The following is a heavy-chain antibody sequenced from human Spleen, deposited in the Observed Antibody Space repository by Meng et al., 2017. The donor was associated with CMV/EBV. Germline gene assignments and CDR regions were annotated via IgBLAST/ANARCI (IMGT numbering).Heavy chain of an antibody. CDR1: GFTFSSYG. J-gene: IGHJ6*02. CDR3: ARGDDNWNYYYYGMDV. V-gene: IGHV3-21*01. Sequence: GGSLRLSCAASGFTFSSYGMHWVRQAPGKGLEWVSSISSSSSYIYYADSVKGRFTISRDNAKNSLYLQMNSLRAEDTAVYYCARGDDNWNYYYYGMDVWGQGTTVTVSS. D-gene: IGHD1-20*01. CDR2: ISSSSSYI.